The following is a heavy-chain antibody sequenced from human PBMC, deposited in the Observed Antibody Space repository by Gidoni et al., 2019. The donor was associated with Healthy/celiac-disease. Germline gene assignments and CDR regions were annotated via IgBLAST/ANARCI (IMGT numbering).Heavy chain of an antibody. CDR3: AKEGLQLELRRPGGDYYYMDV. D-gene: IGHD1-7*01. CDR2: ISGSGGST. V-gene: IGHV3-23*01. CDR1: GFTFSSYA. Sequence: EVQPLESGGGLVQPVGSLRLSCAGSGFTFSSYALSWVRQAPGKGLEWGAAISGSGGSTYYADSVKGRFTSSRDNSKNTLYLQMNSLRAEDTAVYYCAKEGLQLELRRPGGDYYYMDVWGKGTTVTVSS. J-gene: IGHJ6*03.